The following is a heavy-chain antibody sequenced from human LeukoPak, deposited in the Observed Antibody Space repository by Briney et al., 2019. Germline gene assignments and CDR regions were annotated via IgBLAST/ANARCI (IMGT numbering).Heavy chain of an antibody. CDR1: GGSFSGYY. CDR3: ARGPSNYYGSGSYLDY. Sequence: KPSEALSLTCAVYGGSFSGYYWSWIRQPPGKGLEWIGEINHSGSTNYNPSLKSRVTISVDTSKNQFSLKLSSVTAADTAVYYCARGPSNYYGSGSYLDYWGQGNLVT. V-gene: IGHV4-34*01. D-gene: IGHD3-10*01. J-gene: IGHJ4*02. CDR2: INHSGST.